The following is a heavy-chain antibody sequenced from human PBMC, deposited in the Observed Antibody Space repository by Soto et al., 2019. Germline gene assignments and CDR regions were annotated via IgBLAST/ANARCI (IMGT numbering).Heavy chain of an antibody. CDR1: GFTFSSYS. D-gene: IGHD3-10*01. J-gene: IGHJ4*02. Sequence: PGGSLRLSCAASGFTFSSYSMNWVRQAPGKGLEWVSSISSSSSYIYYADSVKGRFTISRGNAKNSLYLQMNSLRAEDTAVYYCARDRKYYGSGSYPWWGQGTLVTVSS. CDR3: ARDRKYYGSGSYPW. CDR2: ISSSSSYI. V-gene: IGHV3-21*01.